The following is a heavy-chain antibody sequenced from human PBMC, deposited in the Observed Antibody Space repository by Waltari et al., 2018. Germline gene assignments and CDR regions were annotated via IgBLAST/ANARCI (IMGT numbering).Heavy chain of an antibody. V-gene: IGHV4-39*01. J-gene: IGHJ3*01. CDR3: ATYIGASVGTASFDV. CDR2: ISYSGTT. D-gene: IGHD5-12*01. Sequence: GGLRQPPGQGLRWIATISYSGTTYNSPSLQSRVTISRDTSKNQLSLKLDSVTASDTAVYYCATYIGASVGTASFDVWGQGTMVTVSS.